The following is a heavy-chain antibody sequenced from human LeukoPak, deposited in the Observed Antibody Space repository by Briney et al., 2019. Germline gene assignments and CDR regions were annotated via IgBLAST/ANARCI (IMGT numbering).Heavy chain of an antibody. J-gene: IGHJ5*02. CDR1: GFTFSSYG. CDR3: ARDPMSGYYTQYNWFDP. D-gene: IGHD3-3*01. Sequence: GGSLRLSCAASGFTFSSYGMHWVRQAPGKGLEWVAFIRYDGSNKYYADSVKGRFTISRDNSRNTLYLQMNSLRAEDTAVYYCARDPMSGYYTQYNWFDPWGQGTLVTVSS. CDR2: IRYDGSNK. V-gene: IGHV3-30*02.